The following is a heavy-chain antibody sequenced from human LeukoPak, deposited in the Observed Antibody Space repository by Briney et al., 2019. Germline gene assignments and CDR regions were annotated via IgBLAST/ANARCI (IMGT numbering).Heavy chain of an antibody. Sequence: GGSLRLSCAASGFTFSSNSMSWVRQAPGKGLEWVSFIYSDNTHYSDSVKGRFTISRDNSKNTLYLQMNSLRAEDTAVYYCARRAGAYPHPYDYWGQGTLVTVSS. CDR3: ARRAGAYPHPYDY. V-gene: IGHV3-53*01. J-gene: IGHJ4*02. CDR2: IYSDNT. D-gene: IGHD3-16*01. CDR1: GFTFSSNS.